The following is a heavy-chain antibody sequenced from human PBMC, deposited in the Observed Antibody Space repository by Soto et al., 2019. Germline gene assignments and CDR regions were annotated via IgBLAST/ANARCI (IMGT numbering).Heavy chain of an antibody. CDR2: ISGSGGST. CDR1: GFTFSSYA. D-gene: IGHD5-12*01. CDR3: AKDPLIKEMYSGYDYFDY. J-gene: IGHJ4*02. Sequence: GGSLRLSCAASGFTFSSYAMSWVRQAPGKGLEWVSAISGSGGSTYYADSVKGRFTISRDNSKNTLYLQMNSLRAEDTAVYYCAKDPLIKEMYSGYDYFDYWGQGTLVTVSS. V-gene: IGHV3-23*01.